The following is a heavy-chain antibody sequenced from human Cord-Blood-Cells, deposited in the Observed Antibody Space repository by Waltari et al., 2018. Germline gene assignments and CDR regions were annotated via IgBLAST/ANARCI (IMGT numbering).Heavy chain of an antibody. J-gene: IGHJ4*02. D-gene: IGHD6-13*01. CDR3: AAAAGTNPFDY. V-gene: IGHV3-30-3*01. Sequence: QVQLVESGGGVVQPGRSLRPCCADSGFTSRSYAMIWLRQAPGKGLEWVAVISYDGSNKYYADSVKGRFTISRDNSKNTLYLQMNSLRAEDTAVYYCAAAAGTNPFDYWGQGTLVTVSS. CDR2: ISYDGSNK. CDR1: GFTSRSYA.